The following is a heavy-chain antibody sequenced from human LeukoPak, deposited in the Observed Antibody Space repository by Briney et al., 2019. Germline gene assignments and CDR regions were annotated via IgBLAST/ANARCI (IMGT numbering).Heavy chain of an antibody. Sequence: ASVKVSCKASGYTFTGYYMHWVRQAPGQGLEWMGWINPNSGGTNYAQKFQGRVTMTRDTSISTAYMELSRLRSDDTAVYYCARDKGSSWQTHYYYYGMDVWGQGTTVTVSS. CDR2: INPNSGGT. D-gene: IGHD6-13*01. CDR3: ARDKGSSWQTHYYYYGMDV. CDR1: GYTFTGYY. J-gene: IGHJ6*02. V-gene: IGHV1-2*02.